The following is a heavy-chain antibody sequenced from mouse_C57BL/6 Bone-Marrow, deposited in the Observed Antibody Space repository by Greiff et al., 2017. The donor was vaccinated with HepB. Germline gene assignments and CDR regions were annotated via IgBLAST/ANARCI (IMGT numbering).Heavy chain of an antibody. Sequence: EVKLQESGPELVKPGASVKIPCKASGYTFTDYNMDWVKQSHGKSLEWIGDINPNNGGTIYNQKFKGKATLTVDKSSSTAYMELRSLTSEDTAVYYCARTSYYYGSRGGYFDVWGTGTTVTVSS. J-gene: IGHJ1*03. CDR1: GYTFTDYN. D-gene: IGHD1-1*01. CDR3: ARTSYYYGSRGGYFDV. V-gene: IGHV1-18*01. CDR2: INPNNGGT.